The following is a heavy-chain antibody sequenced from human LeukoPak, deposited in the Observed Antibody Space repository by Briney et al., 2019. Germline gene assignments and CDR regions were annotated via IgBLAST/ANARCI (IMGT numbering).Heavy chain of an antibody. J-gene: IGHJ4*02. CDR2: ISSGGTSM. CDR1: GFTFSHKY. CDR3: VREYDPCGRVFDF. Sequence: GGSLRLSCAASGFTFSHKYMNWIRQAPGKGLEWIAYISSGGTSMDYADSVKGRFIISRDNDNNSLYLQMNGLRADDTGVYYCVREYDPCGRVFDFWGQGTLVTVSS. V-gene: IGHV3-11*01. D-gene: IGHD2-21*01.